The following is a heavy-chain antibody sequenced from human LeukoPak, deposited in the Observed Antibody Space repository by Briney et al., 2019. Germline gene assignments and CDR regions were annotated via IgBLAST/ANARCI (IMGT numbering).Heavy chain of an antibody. Sequence: GRSLRLSCAASGFIFGDYGMYWVRQAPGKGLGWVSGINWNSDRIGYADSVKGRFTISRDNAKNSLYMQMNSVRAEDTALYYCARASYYYDTSGLGAFDVWGQGTTVIVSS. CDR2: INWNSDRI. CDR3: ARASYYYDTSGLGAFDV. D-gene: IGHD3-22*01. J-gene: IGHJ3*01. CDR1: GFIFGDYG. V-gene: IGHV3-9*01.